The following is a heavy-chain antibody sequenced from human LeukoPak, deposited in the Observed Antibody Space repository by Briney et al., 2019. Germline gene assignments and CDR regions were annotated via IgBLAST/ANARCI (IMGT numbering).Heavy chain of an antibody. V-gene: IGHV3-73*01. D-gene: IGHD3-22*01. Sequence: GGSLRLSCAASGFTFSGSAMHWVRQASGKGLEWVGRIRSKANSYATAYAEAGKSRFTISRDDSKNTAYLQMNSLKTEDTAVYYCTRTGYYYDSSGYRYFDYWGQGTLVTVSS. CDR3: TRTGYYYDSSGYRYFDY. J-gene: IGHJ4*02. CDR2: IRSKANSYAT. CDR1: GFTFSGSA.